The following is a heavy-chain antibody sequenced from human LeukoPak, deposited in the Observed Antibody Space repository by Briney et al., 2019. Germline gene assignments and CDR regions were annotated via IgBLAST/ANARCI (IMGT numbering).Heavy chain of an antibody. CDR3: ARLSPTIFGVVIHKTPYYMDV. V-gene: IGHV4-34*01. J-gene: IGHJ6*03. CDR1: GGSLSGYY. D-gene: IGHD3-3*01. CDR2: IHPSGRP. Sequence: SETLSLTCGVYGGSLSGYYWTRIRQPPGKGLEWIREIHPSGRPYYNPSLESRLTTSLDTSENQFSLKLSSVTAADTAVYYCARLSPTIFGVVIHKTPYYMDVWGKGTTVTVSS.